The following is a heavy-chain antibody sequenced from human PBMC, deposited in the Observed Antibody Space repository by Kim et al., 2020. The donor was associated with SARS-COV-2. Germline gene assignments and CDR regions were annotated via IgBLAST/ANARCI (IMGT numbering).Heavy chain of an antibody. D-gene: IGHD6-25*01. V-gene: IGHV4-34*01. CDR2: INHSGST. Sequence: SETLSLTCAVYGGSFSGYYWSWIRQPPGKGLEWIGEINHSGSTNYNPSLKRRVTISVDTSKNQFSLKLSSVTAADTAVYYCARGRSGGWFDPWGQGTLVTVSS. CDR1: GGSFSGYY. CDR3: ARGRSGGWFDP. J-gene: IGHJ5*02.